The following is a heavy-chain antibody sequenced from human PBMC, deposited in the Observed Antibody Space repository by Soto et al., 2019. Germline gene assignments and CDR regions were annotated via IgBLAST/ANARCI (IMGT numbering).Heavy chain of an antibody. CDR1: GGSISSGGYY. CDR2: IYYSGST. J-gene: IGHJ6*02. V-gene: IGHV4-31*03. Sequence: PSETLSLTCTVSGGSISSGGYYWSWIRQHPGKGLEWIGYIYYSGSTYYNPSLKSRVTISVDTSKNQFSLKLSSVTAADTAVYYCARGVQGSGYYYYYYYGTDVSGLGT. CDR3: ARGVQGSGYYYYYYYGTDV. D-gene: IGHD3-22*01.